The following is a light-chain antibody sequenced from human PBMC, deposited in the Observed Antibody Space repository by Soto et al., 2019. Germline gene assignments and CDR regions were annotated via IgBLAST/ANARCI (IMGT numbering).Light chain of an antibody. V-gene: IGKV3-20*01. CDR2: GAS. CDR3: QQYGSSPPTWT. J-gene: IGKJ1*01. Sequence: EIVLTQSPATLSLSPGERATLSCRASQSVSSSYLAWYQQKPGQAPRLLSYGASSRATGIPDRFSGSGSGTDFALTISRREPEDFAVYYCQQYGSSPPTWTFGQGTKVDIK. CDR1: QSVSSSY.